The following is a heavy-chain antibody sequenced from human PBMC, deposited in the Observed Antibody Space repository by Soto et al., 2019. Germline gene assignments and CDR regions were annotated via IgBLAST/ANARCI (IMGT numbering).Heavy chain of an antibody. J-gene: IGHJ4*02. CDR1: GYTFITYD. CDR2: MNPSNGNA. Sequence: ASVKVSCKASGYTFITYDIHWVRQATGQGLEWMGWMNPSNGNAGYAQKFQGRVTMTRNTSISTAYMDLSSLRSEDTAVYFCARRKERSGPHYFDSWGQGTLVTV. V-gene: IGHV1-8*01. D-gene: IGHD6-25*01. CDR3: ARRKERSGPHYFDS.